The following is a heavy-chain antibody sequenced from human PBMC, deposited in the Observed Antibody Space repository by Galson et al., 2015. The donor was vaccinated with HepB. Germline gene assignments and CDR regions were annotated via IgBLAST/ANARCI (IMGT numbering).Heavy chain of an antibody. CDR3: ARTPGGPELGWNAILYYFDY. J-gene: IGHJ4*02. CDR1: GYTFTSYG. Sequence: SVKVSCKASGYTFTSYGISWVRQAPGQGLEWMGWISAYNGNTNYAQKLQGRVTMTTDTSTSTAYMELRSLRSDDTAVYYCARTPGGPELGWNAILYYFDYWGQGTLVTVSS. V-gene: IGHV1-18*04. D-gene: IGHD1-1*01. CDR2: ISAYNGNT.